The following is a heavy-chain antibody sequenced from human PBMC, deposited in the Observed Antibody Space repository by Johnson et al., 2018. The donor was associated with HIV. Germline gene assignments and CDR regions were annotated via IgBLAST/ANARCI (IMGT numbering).Heavy chain of an antibody. CDR3: ARGWQQRAFDI. V-gene: IGHV3-53*01. Sequence: VQLVESGGGLIQPGGSLRLSCAASGFTVSSNYMSWVHQAPGKGLEWVSVIYSGGSTYYADSVKGRFTISRDNSKNTLYLQMKSLRAEDTAVYYCARGWQQRAFDIWGQGTMVTVSS. CDR2: IYSGGST. J-gene: IGHJ3*02. CDR1: GFTVSSNY. D-gene: IGHD6-13*01.